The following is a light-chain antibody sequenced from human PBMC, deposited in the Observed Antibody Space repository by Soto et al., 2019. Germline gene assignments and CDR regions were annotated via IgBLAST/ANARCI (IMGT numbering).Light chain of an antibody. CDR1: QSVSSNF. CDR2: GAS. Sequence: EIVLTQSPGTLSLSPGERATLSCGASQSVSSNFLAWYQQKPGQAPRLLIYGASSRATGIPDRFSGSGSGTDFALTISRLEPEDFALYYCQQYGSSPGTFGQGTKVEI. J-gene: IGKJ1*01. V-gene: IGKV3-20*01. CDR3: QQYGSSPGT.